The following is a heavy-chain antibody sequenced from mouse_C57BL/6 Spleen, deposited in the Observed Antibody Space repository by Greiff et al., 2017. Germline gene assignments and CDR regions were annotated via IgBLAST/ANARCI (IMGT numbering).Heavy chain of an antibody. Sequence: EVQLQQSGPELVKPGASVKISCKASGYTFTDHYMNWVKQSHGKSLEWIGDINPNNGGTSYNQKFKGKATLTVDKSSSTAYMELRSLTSEDDAVDYCARRPYYYCSSYPLDYWGKGTTLTVSS. J-gene: IGHJ2*01. CDR2: INPNNGGT. CDR1: GYTFTDHY. D-gene: IGHD1-1*01. CDR3: ARRPYYYCSSYPLDY. V-gene: IGHV1-26*01.